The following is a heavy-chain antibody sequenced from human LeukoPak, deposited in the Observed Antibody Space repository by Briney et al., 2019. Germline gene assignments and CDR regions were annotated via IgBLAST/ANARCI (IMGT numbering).Heavy chain of an antibody. J-gene: IGHJ4*02. Sequence: GGSLRLSCAASGFSVSSNYMSWVRQAPGKGLEWVSVIYSGGSTYYADSVKGRFTISRDNSKNTLYLQINSLRAEDTAVYYCARVPTGGYYFDYWGQGTLVTVSS. CDR3: ARVPTGGYYFDY. CDR1: GFSVSSNY. D-gene: IGHD1-1*01. CDR2: IYSGGST. V-gene: IGHV3-66*01.